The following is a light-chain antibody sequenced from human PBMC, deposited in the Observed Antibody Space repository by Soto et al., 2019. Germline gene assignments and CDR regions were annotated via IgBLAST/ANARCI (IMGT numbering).Light chain of an antibody. CDR1: QSVSSSY. Sequence: EIVLTQSPATLSLSPGERATLSCRASQSVSSSYLAWYQQKPGQAPRLLIYGASSRATGIPDRFSGSGSGTDFTLTISRLEPEDFAVCYCQQYGSSPSITFGQGTRLEIK. CDR3: QQYGSSPSIT. J-gene: IGKJ5*01. CDR2: GAS. V-gene: IGKV3-20*01.